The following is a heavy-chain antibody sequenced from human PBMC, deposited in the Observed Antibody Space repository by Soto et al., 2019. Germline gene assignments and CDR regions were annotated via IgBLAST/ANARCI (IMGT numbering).Heavy chain of an antibody. J-gene: IGHJ4*02. V-gene: IGHV1-2*02. CDR2: INPKSGGT. CDR1: GYTFTDYY. CDR3: ARQYCRHGTCYFDY. Sequence: VKVSCKTSGYTFTDYYIHWVRQAPGQGLEWMGWINPKSGGTDYAQNFQGRVTMTRDTSISTAYTELSRLRSDDTAVYYCARQYCRHGTCYFDYWGQGTLVTVSS. D-gene: IGHD2-15*01.